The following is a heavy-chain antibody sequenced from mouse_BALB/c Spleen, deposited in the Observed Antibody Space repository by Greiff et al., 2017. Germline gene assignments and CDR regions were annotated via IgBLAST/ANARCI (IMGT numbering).Heavy chain of an antibody. CDR1: GYTFTNYW. Sequence: VQLQQSGAELVRPGTSVKISCKASGYTFTNYWLGWVKQRPGHGLEWIGDIYPGGGYTNYNEKFKGKATLTADTSSSTAYMQLSSLTSEDSAVYFCARYYYGSSSYFDVWGAGTTVTVSS. CDR3: ARYYYGSSSYFDV. J-gene: IGHJ1*01. CDR2: IYPGGGYT. D-gene: IGHD1-1*01. V-gene: IGHV1-63*02.